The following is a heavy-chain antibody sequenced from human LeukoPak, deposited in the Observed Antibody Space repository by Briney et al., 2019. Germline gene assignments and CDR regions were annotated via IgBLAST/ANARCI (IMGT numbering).Heavy chain of an antibody. J-gene: IGHJ4*02. CDR3: ARDLRYGVVLETDDRGNY. CDR1: GFSLRDYS. V-gene: IGHV3-21*01. Sequence: GGSLRLSCAASGFSLRDYSMNWVRQAPGKGLEWVSTISSDPNYIYYGASVRGRFTISRDNAENSLFLQINSLRAEDTAVYYCARDLRYGVVLETDDRGNYWGQGTLVVVSS. D-gene: IGHD4-17*01. CDR2: ISSDPNYI.